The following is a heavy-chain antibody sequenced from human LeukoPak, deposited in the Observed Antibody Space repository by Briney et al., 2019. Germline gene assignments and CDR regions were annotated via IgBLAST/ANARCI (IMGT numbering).Heavy chain of an antibody. J-gene: IGHJ6*03. Sequence: SETLCLTCTVSGGSISSGDYYWSWIRQPPGKGLEWIGYIYYSGSTYYNPSLKSRVTISVDTSKNQFSLKLSSVTAADTAVYYCARGRGYCSSTSCYLHYSYYYMDVWGKGTTVTVSS. CDR2: IYYSGST. V-gene: IGHV4-30-4*08. CDR1: GGSISSGDYY. D-gene: IGHD2-2*03. CDR3: ARGRGYCSSTSCYLHYSYYYMDV.